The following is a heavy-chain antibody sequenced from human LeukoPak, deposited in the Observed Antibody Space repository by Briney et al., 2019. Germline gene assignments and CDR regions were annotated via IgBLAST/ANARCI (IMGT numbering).Heavy chain of an antibody. J-gene: IGHJ6*02. Sequence: SQTLSLTCTVSGGSISSGDYYWSWIRQPPGKGLEWIGYIYYSGSTYYDPSLKSRVTISVDTSKNQFSLKLSSVTAADTAVYYCARVYSSGWHHYYYYGMDVWGQGTTVTVSS. CDR3: ARVYSSGWHHYYYYGMDV. V-gene: IGHV4-30-4*01. CDR2: IYYSGST. CDR1: GGSISSGDYY. D-gene: IGHD6-19*01.